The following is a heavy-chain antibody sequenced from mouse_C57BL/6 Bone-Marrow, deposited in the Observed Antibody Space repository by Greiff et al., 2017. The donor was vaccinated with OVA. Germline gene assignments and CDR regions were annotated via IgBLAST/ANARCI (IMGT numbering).Heavy chain of an antibody. CDR1: GFTFSSYG. CDR3: ARHARFAY. Sequence: VKLVESGGDLVKPGGSLKLSCAASGFTFSSYGMSWVRQTPDKRLEWVATISSGGSYNYYPDSVKGRFTISRDNAKNTLYLQMSSLKSEDTAMYYCARHARFAYWGQGTLVTVSA. CDR2: ISSGGSYN. V-gene: IGHV5-6*01. J-gene: IGHJ3*01.